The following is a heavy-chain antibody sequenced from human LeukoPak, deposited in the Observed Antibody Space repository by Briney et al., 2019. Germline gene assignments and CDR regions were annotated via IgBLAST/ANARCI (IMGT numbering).Heavy chain of an antibody. Sequence: SETLSLTCTVSGGSISSSSYYWGWIRQPPGKGLEWIGSIYYSGSTYYNPSLKSRVTISVDTSKNQFSLKLSSVTAADTAVYYCARDEVVVPAARDASDIWGQGTMVTVSS. V-gene: IGHV4-39*07. CDR2: IYYSGST. D-gene: IGHD2-2*01. CDR3: ARDEVVVPAARDASDI. CDR1: GGSISSSSYY. J-gene: IGHJ3*02.